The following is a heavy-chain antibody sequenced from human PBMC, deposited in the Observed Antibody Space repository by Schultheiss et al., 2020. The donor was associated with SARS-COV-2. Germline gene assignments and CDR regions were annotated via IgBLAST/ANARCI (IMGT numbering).Heavy chain of an antibody. CDR1: GGSFSGYY. Sequence: SETLSLTCAVYGGSFSGYYWSWIRQHPGKGLEWIGYIHYIGSTYYNPSLKSRVTISVDTSKNHFSLKVSSVTAADTAIYYCARTIWFGKNNYFDYWGQGTLVTVSS. CDR3: ARTIWFGKNNYFDY. J-gene: IGHJ4*02. D-gene: IGHD3-10*01. V-gene: IGHV4-31*11. CDR2: IHYIGST.